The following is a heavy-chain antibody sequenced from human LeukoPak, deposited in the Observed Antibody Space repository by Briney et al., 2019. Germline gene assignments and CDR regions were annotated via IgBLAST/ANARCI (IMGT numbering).Heavy chain of an antibody. Sequence: PGGSLRLSCAASGFTFSSYTMNWVRQAPGKGLEWVSSITSGSGFKFYADSVKGRFTISRDNAKNSLYLQMNSLRAEDTAVYYCARVAAESRAYWGQGTLVTVSS. J-gene: IGHJ4*02. CDR1: GFTFSSYT. D-gene: IGHD6-6*01. V-gene: IGHV3-21*01. CDR2: ITSGSGFK. CDR3: ARVAAESRAY.